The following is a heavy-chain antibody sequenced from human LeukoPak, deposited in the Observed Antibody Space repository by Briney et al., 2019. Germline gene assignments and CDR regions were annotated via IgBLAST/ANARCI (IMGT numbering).Heavy chain of an antibody. V-gene: IGHV4-59*01. CDR3: ARGAPLRSAFDI. CDR1: GGSISSYY. Sequence: PSETLSLTCTVSGGSISSYYWSWIRQPPGKGLEWIGYIYYSGSTNYNPSFKSRVTISVDTSKNQFSLKLSPVTAADTAVYYCARGAPLRSAFDIWGQGAMVTVSS. D-gene: IGHD3-16*01. CDR2: IYYSGST. J-gene: IGHJ3*02.